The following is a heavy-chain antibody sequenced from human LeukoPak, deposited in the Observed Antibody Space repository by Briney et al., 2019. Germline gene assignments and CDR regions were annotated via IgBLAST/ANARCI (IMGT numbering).Heavy chain of an antibody. CDR2: ITNKAFGGTA. Sequence: GGSLRLSCTASGFNFGDYAMSWFRQAPEKGLEGVGFITNKAFGGTAEYAASVKGRFTISRDDSRSIAYLQMDNLRTEDTGVYYCTRDEYGVGSNFFDYWGQGTLVTVST. CDR3: TRDEYGVGSNFFDY. CDR1: GFNFGDYA. D-gene: IGHD4-17*01. J-gene: IGHJ4*02. V-gene: IGHV3-49*03.